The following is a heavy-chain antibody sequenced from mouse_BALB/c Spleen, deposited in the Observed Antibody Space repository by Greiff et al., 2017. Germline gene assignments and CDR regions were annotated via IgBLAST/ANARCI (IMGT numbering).Heavy chain of an antibody. CDR1: GFTFSSFG. Sequence: EVMLVESGGGLVQPGGSRKLSCAASGFTFSSFGMHWVRQAPEKGLEWVAYISSGSSTIYYADTVKGRFTISRDNPKNTLFLQMTSLRSEDTAMYYCARDRTGYYFDYWGQGTTLTVSS. J-gene: IGHJ2*01. V-gene: IGHV5-17*02. CDR3: ARDRTGYYFDY. CDR2: ISSGSSTI.